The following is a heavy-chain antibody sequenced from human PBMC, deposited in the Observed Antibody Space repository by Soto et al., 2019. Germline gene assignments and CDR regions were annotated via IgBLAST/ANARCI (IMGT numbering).Heavy chain of an antibody. D-gene: IGHD3-3*01. Sequence: QVQLQESGPGLVKPSQTLSLTCTVSGGSISSGGYYWSWIRQHPGKGREWIGYISYSGSTYYNPSLKSRVTISVDTSKNQFSLKLSSVTAADTAVYYCARLMKSGYAEVGYWGQGTLVTVSS. CDR1: GGSISSGGYY. V-gene: IGHV4-31*03. CDR2: ISYSGST. CDR3: ARLMKSGYAEVGY. J-gene: IGHJ4*02.